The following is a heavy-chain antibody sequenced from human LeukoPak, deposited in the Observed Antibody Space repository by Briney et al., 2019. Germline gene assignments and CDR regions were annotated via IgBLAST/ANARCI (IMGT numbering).Heavy chain of an antibody. CDR1: GFTFSSYA. CDR2: ISYDGSSK. V-gene: IGHV3-30-3*01. CDR3: ARDQFTEPPSPENKLWFQGVGMDV. J-gene: IGHJ6*02. D-gene: IGHD3-10*01. Sequence: PGGSLRLSCAASGFTFSSYAMHWVRQAPGKGLEWVAVISYDGSSKYYADSVKGRFTISRDNSKNTLYLQMNSLRAEDTAVYYCARDQFTEPPSPENKLWFQGVGMDVWGQGTTVTVSS.